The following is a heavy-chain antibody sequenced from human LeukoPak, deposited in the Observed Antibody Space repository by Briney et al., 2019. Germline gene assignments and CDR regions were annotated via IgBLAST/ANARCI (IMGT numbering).Heavy chain of an antibody. Sequence: SVKVSCKVSGGSFRSSTFAWVRQAPGRGLEWMGGTIPIFGAPNYALEFQGRATITTDESTSTVYMELSSLTSEDTAIYYCARGPLHVALSSGSLKWLDPWGQGSLVTVSS. J-gene: IGHJ5*02. CDR1: GGSFRSST. CDR3: ARGPLHVALSSGSLKWLDP. V-gene: IGHV1-69*05. CDR2: TIPIFGAP. D-gene: IGHD5-12*01.